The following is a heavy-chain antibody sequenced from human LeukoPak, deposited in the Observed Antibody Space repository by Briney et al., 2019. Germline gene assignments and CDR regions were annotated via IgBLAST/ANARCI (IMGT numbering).Heavy chain of an antibody. D-gene: IGHD5-24*01. CDR1: GFTFSSYA. V-gene: IGHV3-23*01. CDR2: LSGSGGST. CDR3: AKDWAGSDKRYYFDY. Sequence: GGSLRLSCAASGFTFSSYAMTWVRQAPGEGLEWVSALSGSGGSTYYADSVKGRFTISRDNSQNTRYLQMNRLRAEDTAVYYCAKDWAGSDKRYYFDYWGQGTLVTVSS. J-gene: IGHJ4*02.